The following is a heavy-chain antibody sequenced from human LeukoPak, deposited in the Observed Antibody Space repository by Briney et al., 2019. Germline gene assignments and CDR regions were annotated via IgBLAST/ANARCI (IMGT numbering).Heavy chain of an antibody. J-gene: IGHJ4*02. Sequence: GGSLRLSCAASGFSFSYYWMTWVRQAPGKGLEWVANIKEDGSEKYSVDSVKGRFTISRDNAKNSLYLQMNSLRVEDTAVYYCARGGNPTGGRFDNWGQGTLVTVSS. D-gene: IGHD7-27*01. CDR1: GFSFSYYW. CDR3: ARGGNPTGGRFDN. V-gene: IGHV3-7*04. CDR2: IKEDGSEK.